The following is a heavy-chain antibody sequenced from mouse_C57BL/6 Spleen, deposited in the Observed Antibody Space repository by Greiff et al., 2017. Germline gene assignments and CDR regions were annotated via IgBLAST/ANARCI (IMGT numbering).Heavy chain of an antibody. CDR2: INYDGSST. J-gene: IGHJ1*03. CDR3: ARDRRDYWYFDV. Sequence: EVKVVESEGGLVQPGSSMKLSCTASGFTFSDYYMAWVRQVPEKGLEWVANINYDGSSTYYLDSLKSRFIISRDNAKNILYLQMSSLKSEDTATYYCARDRRDYWYFDVWGTGTTVTVSS. V-gene: IGHV5-16*01. CDR1: GFTFSDYY.